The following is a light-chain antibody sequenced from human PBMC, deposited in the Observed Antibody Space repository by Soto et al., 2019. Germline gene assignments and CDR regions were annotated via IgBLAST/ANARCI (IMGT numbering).Light chain of an antibody. CDR1: QSVSSSY. Sequence: EIVLTQSPGTLSLSPGERATLSCRASQSVSSSYLAWYQQKPGQAPRLLIYGASSRATGIPDRFSGSGSGTDFTLTISSLEPEDFAVYYCQQYGSSPRGTFGGGTKVEIK. CDR3: QQYGSSPRGT. CDR2: GAS. V-gene: IGKV3-20*01. J-gene: IGKJ4*01.